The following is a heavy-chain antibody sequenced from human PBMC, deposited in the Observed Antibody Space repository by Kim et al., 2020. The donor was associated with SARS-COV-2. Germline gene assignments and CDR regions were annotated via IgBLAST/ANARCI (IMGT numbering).Heavy chain of an antibody. V-gene: IGHV3-30*04. CDR1: GFSFSNYA. CDR3: ARDPHADHDYGDYYTSGYYFDY. J-gene: IGHJ4*02. CDR2: ISYDGSNK. D-gene: IGHD4-17*01. Sequence: GGSLRLSSAASGFSFSNYAMHWVRQAPGKGLEWVAVISYDGSNKYYADSVKGRFTISRDNSKNTLYLQMNSLKPEDTAVYYCARDPHADHDYGDYYTSGYYFDYWGQGTLVTVSS.